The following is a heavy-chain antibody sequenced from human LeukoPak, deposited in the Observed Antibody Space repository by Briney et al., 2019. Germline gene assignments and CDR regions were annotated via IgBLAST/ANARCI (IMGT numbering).Heavy chain of an antibody. D-gene: IGHD1-26*01. CDR3: ARVRVGADQYYFDY. CDR2: ISSSGSTI. V-gene: IGHV3-48*03. Sequence: PGGSLRLSCAASGFTFSSYEMNWVRQAPGKGLEWVSYISSSGSTIYYADSVKGRFTISRDNAKNSLYLQMNSLRAEDTAVYYCARVRVGADQYYFDYWGQGTLVTVSS. CDR1: GFTFSSYE. J-gene: IGHJ4*02.